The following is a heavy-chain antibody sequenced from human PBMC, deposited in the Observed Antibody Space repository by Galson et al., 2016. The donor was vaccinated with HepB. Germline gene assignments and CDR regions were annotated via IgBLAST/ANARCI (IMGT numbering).Heavy chain of an antibody. CDR3: ARAGWQWLVPSDY. CDR1: GFTFSNYD. J-gene: IGHJ4*02. D-gene: IGHD6-19*01. V-gene: IGHV3-33*01. Sequence: SLRLSCAASGFTFSNYDIQWIRQAPGKGLEWVALISSDGSNKYYVDSVKGRFTISRDNSKNTLFLQMNSLRVEDTAIYYCARAGWQWLVPSDYWGQETLVTVSS. CDR2: ISSDGSNK.